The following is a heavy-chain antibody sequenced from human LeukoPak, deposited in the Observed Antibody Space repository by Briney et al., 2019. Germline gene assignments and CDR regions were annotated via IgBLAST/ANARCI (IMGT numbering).Heavy chain of an antibody. CDR2: IYYSGST. V-gene: IGHV4-39*01. CDR1: GRSISSSSYY. Sequence: SQTLSLTCTFSGRSISSSSYYCGWIRQPPGKVLEWIGSIYYSGSTYYNPSLKSRVTISLDTSKNQFSLKVRSVTAADTAVYYCARHTTMIRGVIGRSDYWGQGTLVTVSS. J-gene: IGHJ4*02. CDR3: ARHTTMIRGVIGRSDY. D-gene: IGHD3-10*01.